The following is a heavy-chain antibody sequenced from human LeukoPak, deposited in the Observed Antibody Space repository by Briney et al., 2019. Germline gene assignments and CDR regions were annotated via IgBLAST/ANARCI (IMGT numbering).Heavy chain of an antibody. Sequence: GSLRLSCAASGFTFSSDWRSWVRQAPGKGREWVANIKQDGSEKYYVDSVKGRFTISRYNPKNSLYLQMTSLTAEDSAVYYCASRRGSNRPFDYWGQGTLVTVSS. CDR3: ASRRGSNRPFDY. V-gene: IGHV3-7*01. CDR2: IKQDGSEK. CDR1: GFTFSSDW. J-gene: IGHJ4*02. D-gene: IGHD1-26*01.